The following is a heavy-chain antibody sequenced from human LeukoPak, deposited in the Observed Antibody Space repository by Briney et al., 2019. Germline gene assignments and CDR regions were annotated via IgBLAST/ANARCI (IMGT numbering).Heavy chain of an antibody. D-gene: IGHD3-22*01. J-gene: IGHJ1*01. CDR3: ARGSNYYDSSGYPGWFQH. Sequence: ASVKVSCKASGYTFTGYYMHWVRQAPGQGLEWMGWINPNSGGTNYAQKFQGRVTMTRDTSISTAYMELSRLRSDDTAVYYCARGSNYYDSSGYPGWFQHWGQGTLVTVSS. V-gene: IGHV1-2*02. CDR2: INPNSGGT. CDR1: GYTFTGYY.